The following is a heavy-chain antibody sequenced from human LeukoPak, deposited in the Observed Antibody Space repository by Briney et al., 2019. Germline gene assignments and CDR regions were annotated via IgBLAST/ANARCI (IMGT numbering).Heavy chain of an antibody. J-gene: IGHJ4*02. CDR1: GYTFTSYY. V-gene: IGHV1-46*01. D-gene: IGHD3-9*01. CDR2: INPSSGST. CDR3: ARELRYFDWAKHYYYDY. Sequence: ASVKVSCKASGYTFTSYYMHWVRQAPGQGLEWMGIINPSSGSTSYAQKFQGRVTMTRDTSTSTVYMELSSLRSEDTAVYYCARELRYFDWAKHYYYDYWGQGTLVTVSS.